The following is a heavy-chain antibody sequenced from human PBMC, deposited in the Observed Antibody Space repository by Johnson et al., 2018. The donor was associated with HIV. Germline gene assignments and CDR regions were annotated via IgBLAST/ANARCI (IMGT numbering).Heavy chain of an antibody. CDR1: GFTFSNFG. D-gene: IGHD3-9*01. Sequence: QVQLLESGGGVVQPGGSLRLSCAASGFTFSNFGMHWVRQAPGKGLEWVAVMSYDGSNKYYTDSVRGRFTISRDNSKNTLYLQMNSLRAEDTAVYYCATRKDILTGYDAFDIWGQGTMVTVSS. J-gene: IGHJ3*02. CDR3: ATRKDILTGYDAFDI. V-gene: IGHV3-30*03. CDR2: MSYDGSNK.